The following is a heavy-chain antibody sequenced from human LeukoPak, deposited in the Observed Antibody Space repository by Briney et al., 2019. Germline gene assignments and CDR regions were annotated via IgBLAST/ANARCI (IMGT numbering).Heavy chain of an antibody. CDR2: ISAYNGNT. CDR1: GYTFTSYG. V-gene: IGHV1-18*01. Sequence: ASVTVSCKASGYTFTSYGISWVRQAPGQGLEWMGWISAYNGNTNYAQKLQGRVTMTTDTSTSTAYRELRSLRSDDTAVYYCARDRVVGARYSDYWGQGTLVTVSS. CDR3: ARDRVVGARYSDY. J-gene: IGHJ4*02. D-gene: IGHD1-26*01.